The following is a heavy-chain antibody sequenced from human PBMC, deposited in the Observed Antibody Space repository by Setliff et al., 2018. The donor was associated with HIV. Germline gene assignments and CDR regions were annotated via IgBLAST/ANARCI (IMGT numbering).Heavy chain of an antibody. CDR3: ARRGGYSYGYMDV. CDR2: IYYSGSS. V-gene: IGHV4-59*12. D-gene: IGHD5-18*01. J-gene: IGHJ6*03. Sequence: SETLSLTCNVSGDSISSYYWSWIRQPPGKGLEWIGYIYYSGSSIYNPSLKSRVTISVDTSKQQFSLKLSSVTAADTAVYYCARRGGYSYGYMDVWGKGTTVTVSS. CDR1: GDSISSYY.